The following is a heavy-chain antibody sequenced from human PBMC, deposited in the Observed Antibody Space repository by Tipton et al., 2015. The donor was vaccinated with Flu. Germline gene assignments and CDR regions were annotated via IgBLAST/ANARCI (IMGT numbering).Heavy chain of an antibody. Sequence: SLRLSCAASGFTISTYWMGWVRQAPGKGLEWVANINQGGSEKYYVDSVKGRFTISRDNAKNSLHLQMNSLRAEDTAVYYCTRSRGGYCTSSSCYADYFDYWGQGTLVTVSS. V-gene: IGHV3-7*01. CDR1: GFTISTYW. J-gene: IGHJ4*02. D-gene: IGHD2-2*01. CDR3: TRSRGGYCTSSSCYADYFDY. CDR2: INQGGSEK.